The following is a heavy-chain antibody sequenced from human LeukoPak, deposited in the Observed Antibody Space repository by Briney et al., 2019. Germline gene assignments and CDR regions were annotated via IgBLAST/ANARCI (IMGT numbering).Heavy chain of an antibody. CDR1: WLTVSRNY. CDR3: ARVGGH. D-gene: IGHD3-10*01. J-gene: IGHJ4*02. V-gene: IGHV3-53*01. CDR2: IYSGGST. Sequence: GGSLRLSCAASWLTVSRNYMSWVRQAPGKGLESVSVIYSGGSTYYADSVRGRFTISRDNSKNTLYLQMDSLRVEDTAVYYCARVGGHWGQGTLVTVSS.